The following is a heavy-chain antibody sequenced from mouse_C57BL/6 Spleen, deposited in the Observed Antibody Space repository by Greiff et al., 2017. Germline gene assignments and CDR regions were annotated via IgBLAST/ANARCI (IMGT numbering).Heavy chain of an antibody. D-gene: IGHD3-2*02. Sequence: EVQLQQSGPELVKPGASVKISCKASGYTFTDYYMNWVKQSHGKSLEWIGDINPNNGGTSYNQKFKGKATLTVDKSSSTAYMELRSLTSEDSAVYYCARVSSGYVDYYAMDYWGQGTSVTVSS. CDR3: ARVSSGYVDYYAMDY. CDR2: INPNNGGT. CDR1: GYTFTDYY. V-gene: IGHV1-26*01. J-gene: IGHJ4*01.